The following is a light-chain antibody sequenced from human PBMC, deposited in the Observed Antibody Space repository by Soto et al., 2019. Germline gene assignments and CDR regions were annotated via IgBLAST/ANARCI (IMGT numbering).Light chain of an antibody. J-gene: IGKJ1*01. Sequence: DVQMTQSPSTLSVSVGDRVTITCRASQDIDISLAWFQQRPGKAPKVLIYAASGLASGVPSTFSGSGSGTEFTLTISSVQPDDFATYFCQHYDTFSWTFGQGTKVDNK. V-gene: IGKV1-5*01. CDR3: QHYDTFSWT. CDR2: AAS. CDR1: QDIDIS.